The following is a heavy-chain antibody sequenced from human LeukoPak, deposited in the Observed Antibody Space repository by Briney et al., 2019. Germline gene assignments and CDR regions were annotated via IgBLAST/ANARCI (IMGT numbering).Heavy chain of an antibody. D-gene: IGHD6-13*01. Sequence: SETLSLTCTVSGGSISSSSYYWGWIRQPPGKGLEWIGSIYYSGSTYYNPSLKSRLTISVDTSKNQFSLKLSSVTAADTAVYYCARLPYSEGAFDVWGQGTMVTVSS. CDR1: GGSISSSSYY. J-gene: IGHJ3*01. V-gene: IGHV4-39*01. CDR3: ARLPYSEGAFDV. CDR2: IYYSGST.